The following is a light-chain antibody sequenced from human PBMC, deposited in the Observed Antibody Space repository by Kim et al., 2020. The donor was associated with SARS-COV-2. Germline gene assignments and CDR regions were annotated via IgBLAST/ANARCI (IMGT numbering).Light chain of an antibody. V-gene: IGLV3-1*01. CDR2: QDS. CDR1: KLGDKY. J-gene: IGLJ2*01. CDR3: QAWDSSTVV. Sequence: PGKTASITCSGNKLGDKYAFWYQQKPGQAPVLVIYQDSKRPSGIPERFSGSNSGNTATLTISGTQAMDEADYYCQAWDSSTVVFGGGTQLTVL.